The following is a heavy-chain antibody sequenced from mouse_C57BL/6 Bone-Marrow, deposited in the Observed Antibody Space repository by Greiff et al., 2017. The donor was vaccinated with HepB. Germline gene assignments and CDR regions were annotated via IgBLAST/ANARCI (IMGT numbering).Heavy chain of an antibody. CDR1: GYSITSGYY. V-gene: IGHV3-6*01. D-gene: IGHD2-1*01. CDR3: AREDGNYDTY. Sequence: VQLKESGPGLVKPSQSLSLTCSVTGYSITSGYYWNWIRQFPGNKLEWMGYISYDGSNNYNPSLKNRISITRDTSKNQFFLKLNSVTTEDTATYYCAREDGNYDTYWGQGTLVTVSA. J-gene: IGHJ3*01. CDR2: ISYDGSN.